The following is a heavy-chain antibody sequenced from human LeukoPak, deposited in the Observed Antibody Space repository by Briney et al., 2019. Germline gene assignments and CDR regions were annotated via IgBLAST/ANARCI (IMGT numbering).Heavy chain of an antibody. J-gene: IGHJ4*02. CDR2: ISGHNGNT. D-gene: IGHD1-26*01. Sequence: ASVKVSCKASGYTFTSYAMNWVRQAPGQGLEWMGWISGHNGNTKYAQKLQGRVTMTIDTSTTTAYMELRSLRSDDTAVYYCARDGTRSVIVGAEDGFDYWGQGTLVTVSS. V-gene: IGHV1-18*01. CDR1: GYTFTSYA. CDR3: ARDGTRSVIVGAEDGFDY.